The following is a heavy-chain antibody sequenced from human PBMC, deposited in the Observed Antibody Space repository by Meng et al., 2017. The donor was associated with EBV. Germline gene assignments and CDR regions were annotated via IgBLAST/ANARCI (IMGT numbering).Heavy chain of an antibody. J-gene: IGHJ5*02. Sequence: QITCHVSGPTLVKPTQTLTLPFTFSGFSLSTSGVGVGWIRQPPGKALEWLALIYWDDDKRYSPSLRSRLTITQDTSKNQVVLTMTNMDPVDTATYYCAHRRDEYSSSWYGWFDPWGQGTLVTVSS. D-gene: IGHD6-13*01. V-gene: IGHV2-5*02. CDR2: IYWDDDK. CDR3: AHRRDEYSSSWYGWFDP. CDR1: GFSLSTSGVG.